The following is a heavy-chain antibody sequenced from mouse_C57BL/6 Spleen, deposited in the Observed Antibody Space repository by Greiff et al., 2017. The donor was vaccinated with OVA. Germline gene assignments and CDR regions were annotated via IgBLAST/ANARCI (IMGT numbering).Heavy chain of an antibody. CDR1: GFTFSSYT. CDR2: ISGGGGNT. V-gene: IGHV5-9*01. Sequence: EVKVVESGGGLVKPGGSLKLSCAASGFTFSSYTMSWVRQTPEKRLEWVATISGGGGNTYYPDSVKGRFTISRDNAKNTLYLQMSSLRSEDTALYYCARPAYYSNYDYAMDYWGQGTSVTVSS. CDR3: ARPAYYSNYDYAMDY. D-gene: IGHD2-5*01. J-gene: IGHJ4*01.